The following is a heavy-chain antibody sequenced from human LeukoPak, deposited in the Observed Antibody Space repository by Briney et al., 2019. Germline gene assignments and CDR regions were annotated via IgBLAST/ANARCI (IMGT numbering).Heavy chain of an antibody. CDR3: ARGCRVVTAILSGLYYYGMDV. J-gene: IGHJ6*02. V-gene: IGHV4-34*01. D-gene: IGHD2-21*02. CDR1: GGSFSGYY. CDR2: INHSGST. Sequence: SETLSLTCAVYGGSFSGYYWSWIRQPPGKGLEWIGEINHSGSTNYNPSLKSRVTISVDTSKNQFSLKLSSVTAADTAVYYCARGCRVVTAILSGLYYYGMDVWGQGTTVTVSS.